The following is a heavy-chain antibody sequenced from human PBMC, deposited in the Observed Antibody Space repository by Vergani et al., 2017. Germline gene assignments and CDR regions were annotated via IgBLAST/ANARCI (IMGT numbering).Heavy chain of an antibody. D-gene: IGHD3-10*01. Sequence: QVQLVQSGAEVKKPGSSVKVSCKASGGTFSSYAISWVRQAPGQGLEWMGRIIPILGIANYAQKFQGRVTITADKSTSTAYMELSSLRSEDTAVYYCAREGGDSDFDYYYYMDVWGKGTTVTVSS. CDR1: GGTFSSYA. J-gene: IGHJ6*03. CDR3: AREGGDSDFDYYYYMDV. V-gene: IGHV1-69*04. CDR2: IIPILGIA.